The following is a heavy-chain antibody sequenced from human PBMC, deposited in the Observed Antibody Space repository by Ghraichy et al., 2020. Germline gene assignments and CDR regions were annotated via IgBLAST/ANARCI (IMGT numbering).Heavy chain of an antibody. Sequence: QTLSLTCTFSGFSLSTSGMCVSWIRQPPGKALEWLALVEWDDDKYYSTSLKTRLTISKDTPKNQVFLTMTNMEPVDTATYYCARSRGGYSYGYAPPDYWGQGILVTVSS. CDR1: GFSLSTSGMC. CDR3: ARSRGGYSYGYAPPDY. V-gene: IGHV2-70*01. CDR2: VEWDDDK. D-gene: IGHD5-18*01. J-gene: IGHJ4*02.